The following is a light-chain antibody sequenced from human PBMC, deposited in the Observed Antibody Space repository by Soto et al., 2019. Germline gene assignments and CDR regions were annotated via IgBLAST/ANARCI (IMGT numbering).Light chain of an antibody. CDR3: QQRSNWPPGWR. CDR2: DAS. Sequence: EIVLTQSPATLSLSPGERATLSCRASQSVSSYLAWYQQKPGQAPRLLIYDASNRATGIPARFSGSGSGTDFTPTISTLEPEDFAVYYCQQRSNWPPGWRFGQGTKVEFK. CDR1: QSVSSY. V-gene: IGKV3-11*01. J-gene: IGKJ1*01.